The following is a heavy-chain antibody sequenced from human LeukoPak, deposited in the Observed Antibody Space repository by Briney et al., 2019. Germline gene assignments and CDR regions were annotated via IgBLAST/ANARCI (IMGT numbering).Heavy chain of an antibody. D-gene: IGHD4-17*01. V-gene: IGHV4-39*01. CDR1: GGSISSSSYY. J-gene: IGHJ4*02. CDR2: IYYSGST. Sequence: SETLSLTCTVSGGSISSSSYYWGWIRQPPGKGLEWIGSIYYSGSTYYNPSLKSRVTISVDTSKNQFSLKLSSVTAADTAVYYCATDDYGAPGYWGQGTLVTVSS. CDR3: ATDDYGAPGY.